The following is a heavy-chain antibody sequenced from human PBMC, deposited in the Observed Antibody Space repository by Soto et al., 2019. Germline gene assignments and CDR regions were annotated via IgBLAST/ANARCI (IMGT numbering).Heavy chain of an antibody. CDR3: AKDPYYYGSGSYGTGY. D-gene: IGHD3-10*01. V-gene: IGHV3-30*18. CDR1: GFTFSSYG. J-gene: IGHJ4*02. Sequence: GGSLRLSCAASGFTFSSYGMHWVRQAPGKGLEWVAVISYDGSNEYYADSVKGRFTISRDNSKNTLYLQMNSLRAEDTAVYYCAKDPYYYGSGSYGTGYWGQGTVVTVSS. CDR2: ISYDGSNE.